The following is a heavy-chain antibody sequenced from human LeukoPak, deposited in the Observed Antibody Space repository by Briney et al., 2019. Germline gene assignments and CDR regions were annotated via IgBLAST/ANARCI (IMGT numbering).Heavy chain of an antibody. CDR3: AREWYGELI. V-gene: IGHV3-48*01. CDR2: IGSRGNAK. J-gene: IGHJ4*02. D-gene: IGHD3-10*01. Sequence: GGSLRLSCAASGFTFSSYSMNWVRQAPGKGLEWVSYIGSRGNAKNYADSVRGRFTISRDNAKNSLYLQMSSLRAEDTAIYYCAREWYGELIWGQGTLVTVSS. CDR1: GFTFSSYS.